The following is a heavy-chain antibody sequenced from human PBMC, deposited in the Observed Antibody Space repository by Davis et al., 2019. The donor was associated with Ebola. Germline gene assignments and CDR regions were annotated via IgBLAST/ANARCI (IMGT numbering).Heavy chain of an antibody. CDR1: GYTFTSYA. CDR2: IIPIFGTA. Sequence: SVKVSCKASGYTFTSYAISWVRQAPGQGLEWMGGIIPIFGTANYAQKFQGRVTITADESTSTAYMELSSLRSEDTAVYYCARENDFWSGYDHYYYYGMDVWGQGTTVTVSS. V-gene: IGHV1-69*13. J-gene: IGHJ6*02. CDR3: ARENDFWSGYDHYYYYGMDV. D-gene: IGHD3-3*01.